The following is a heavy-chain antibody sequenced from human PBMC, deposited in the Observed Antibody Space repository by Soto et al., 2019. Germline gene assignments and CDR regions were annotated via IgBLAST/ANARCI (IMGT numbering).Heavy chain of an antibody. D-gene: IGHD4-17*01. Sequence: GESLKISCKGSGYSFSSYWIGWVRQMPGKGLEWMGIIYSGDSDTRYSPSFQGQVTISADKSINTAYLQWSSLKASDTAMYYCVRRTETDYYGMDVWGQGTTVTVSS. V-gene: IGHV5-51*01. J-gene: IGHJ6*02. CDR1: GYSFSSYW. CDR3: VRRTETDYYGMDV. CDR2: IYSGDSDT.